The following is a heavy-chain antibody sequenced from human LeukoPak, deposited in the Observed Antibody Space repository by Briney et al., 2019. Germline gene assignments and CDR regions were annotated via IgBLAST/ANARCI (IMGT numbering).Heavy chain of an antibody. J-gene: IGHJ3*02. CDR2: ISGSGGST. V-gene: IGHV3-23*01. CDR1: GGSISSSNYY. Sequence: ETLSLTCTVSGGSISSSNYYWGWIRQPPGKGLEWVSAISGSGGSTYYADSVKGRFTISRDSSKNTLYLQMNSLRAEDTAVYYCAKVHYDSSGYDAFDIWGQGTMVTVSS. CDR3: AKVHYDSSGYDAFDI. D-gene: IGHD3-22*01.